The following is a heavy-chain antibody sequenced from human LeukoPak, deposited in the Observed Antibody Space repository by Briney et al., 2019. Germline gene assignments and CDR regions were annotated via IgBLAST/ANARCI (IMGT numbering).Heavy chain of an antibody. Sequence: GGHLRLSCAASGFTFSSYAMSWVRQAPGKGLEWVSAISGSGGSTYYADSVKGRFTISRDNSKNTLYLQMNSLRAEDTAVYYCAKDLWGAAMVTVVAYYGMDVWGQGTTVTVSS. CDR2: ISGSGGST. V-gene: IGHV3-23*01. CDR3: AKDLWGAAMVTVVAYYGMDV. CDR1: GFTFSSYA. D-gene: IGHD5-18*01. J-gene: IGHJ6*02.